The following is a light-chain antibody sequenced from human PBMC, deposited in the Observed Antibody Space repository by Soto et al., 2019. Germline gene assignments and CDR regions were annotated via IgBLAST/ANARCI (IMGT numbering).Light chain of an antibody. V-gene: IGLV2-23*02. J-gene: IGLJ2*01. Sequence: QSALTQPASVSGSPGQSITISCTGTSSDVGSYNLVSWYQQHPGKAPKLMIYEVSKRPTGVSNRFSGSKSGNTASLTISGLQAVDEADYYCSSYVGSSHVVFGGGTQLTVL. CDR3: SSYVGSSHVV. CDR1: SSDVGSYNL. CDR2: EVS.